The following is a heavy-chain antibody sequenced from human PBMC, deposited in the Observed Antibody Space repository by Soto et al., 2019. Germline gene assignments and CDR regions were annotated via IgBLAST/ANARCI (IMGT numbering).Heavy chain of an antibody. V-gene: IGHV3-30*18. J-gene: IGHJ6*02. CDR2: ISYDGRNK. CDR3: AKVQRYSSCWYPGTSYHYGMDV. D-gene: IGHD6-13*01. Sequence: QVQLVESGGGVVQPGRSLRLSCAASGFTFSSYGMHWVRQAPGKGLEWVAVISYDGRNKYYADSVKGRFTISRDNSKNTRYLQVNGVAAEDTAGYYCAKVQRYSSCWYPGTSYHYGMDVWGQGTTVTVSS. CDR1: GFTFSSYG.